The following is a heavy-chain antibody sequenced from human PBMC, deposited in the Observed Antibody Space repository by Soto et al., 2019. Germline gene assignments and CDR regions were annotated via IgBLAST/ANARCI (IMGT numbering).Heavy chain of an antibody. Sequence: GGSLRLSCAASGFTVSSNYMSWVRQAPGKGLEWVSVIYSGGSTYYADSVKGRFTISRHNSKNTLYLQMNSLRAEDTAVYYCARGIAAAGTEYFQHWGQGTLATVSS. J-gene: IGHJ1*01. CDR1: GFTVSSNY. V-gene: IGHV3-53*04. D-gene: IGHD6-13*01. CDR2: IYSGGST. CDR3: ARGIAAAGTEYFQH.